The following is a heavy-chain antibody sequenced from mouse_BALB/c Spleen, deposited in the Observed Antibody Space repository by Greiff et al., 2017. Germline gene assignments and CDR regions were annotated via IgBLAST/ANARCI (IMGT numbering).Heavy chain of an antibody. V-gene: IGHV5-6-2*01. Sequence: DVKLVESGGGLVKLGGSLKLSCAASGFTFSSYYMSWVRQTPEKRLELVAAINSNGGSTYYPDTVKGRFTISRDNAKNTLYLQMSSLKSEDTALYYCARPSLLDAMDYWGQGTSVTVSS. CDR3: ARPSLLDAMDY. CDR1: GFTFSSYY. J-gene: IGHJ4*01. CDR2: INSNGGST. D-gene: IGHD2-10*01.